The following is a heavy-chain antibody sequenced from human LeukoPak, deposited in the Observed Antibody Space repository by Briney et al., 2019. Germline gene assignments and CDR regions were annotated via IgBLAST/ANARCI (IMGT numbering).Heavy chain of an antibody. CDR1: GHTLTESS. D-gene: IGHD2-15*01. CDR2: FDYEDGEK. Sequence: GASVKVSCKVSGHTLTESSLHWVRHAPGKRLEWMGYFDYEDGEKLSAQNFQGRLTLTGDTSTDTGYMELTSLRSEDTAVYYCASPTPVGAFDIWGQGTMVIVSS. J-gene: IGHJ3*02. CDR3: ASPTPVGAFDI. V-gene: IGHV1-24*01.